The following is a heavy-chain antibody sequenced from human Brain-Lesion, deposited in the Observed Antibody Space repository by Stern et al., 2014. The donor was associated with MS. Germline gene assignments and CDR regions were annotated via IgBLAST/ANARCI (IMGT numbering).Heavy chain of an antibody. D-gene: IGHD5-18*01. J-gene: IGHJ5*02. CDR1: GGTFGTYP. V-gene: IGHV1-69*14. Sequence: VHLVESGPEVKKPGSSVKVSCKASGGTFGTYPITWLRQAPGQGHEWMGRILPIFGSPNADQKFQGRVTITADRSTTTVYMKLSSLKSDDAAVHYCAKDGPALVTNWFDPWGRGTLVTVSS. CDR2: ILPIFGSP. CDR3: AKDGPALVTNWFDP.